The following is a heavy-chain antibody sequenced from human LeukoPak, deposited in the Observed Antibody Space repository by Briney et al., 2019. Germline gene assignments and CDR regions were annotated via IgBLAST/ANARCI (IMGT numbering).Heavy chain of an antibody. CDR2: IYYSGST. V-gene: IGHV4-39*01. J-gene: IGHJ4*02. D-gene: IGHD3-22*01. Sequence: PSETLSLTCIVSGGPISSSGYYWGWIRQPPGKGLEWIGTIYYSGSTYKNPSLKSRVTISVDTSKNEFSLKLSSVTAADTAVYYCARHSYDNTGFFDYWGQGTLVTVSS. CDR3: ARHSYDNTGFFDY. CDR1: GGPISSSGYY.